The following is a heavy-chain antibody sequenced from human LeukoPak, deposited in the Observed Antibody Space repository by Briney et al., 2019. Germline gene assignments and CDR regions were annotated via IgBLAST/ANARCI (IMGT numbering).Heavy chain of an antibody. D-gene: IGHD7-27*01. V-gene: IGHV3-23*01. CDR1: GFTFSSYA. CDR3: ARVGTTWSFDY. Sequence: GGSLRLSCAASGFTFSSYAMSWVRQAPGKGLEWVSAISGSGGSTYYADSVKGRFTISRDNSKNTLYLQMNSLKTEDTAMYYCARVGTTWSFDYWGQGTLATVSS. CDR2: ISGSGGST. J-gene: IGHJ4*02.